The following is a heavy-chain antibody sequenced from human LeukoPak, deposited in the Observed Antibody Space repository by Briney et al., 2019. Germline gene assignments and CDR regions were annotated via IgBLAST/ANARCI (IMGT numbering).Heavy chain of an antibody. Sequence: SETLSLTCTVSGGSISSYYWSWIRQPAGKGLEWIGRICTSGSTNYNPSLKSRVTMSVDTSKNQFSLKLSSVTAADTAVYYCAREEDSSGWFRSDYWGQGTLVTVSS. D-gene: IGHD6-19*01. V-gene: IGHV4-4*07. CDR2: ICTSGST. J-gene: IGHJ4*02. CDR1: GGSISSYY. CDR3: AREEDSSGWFRSDY.